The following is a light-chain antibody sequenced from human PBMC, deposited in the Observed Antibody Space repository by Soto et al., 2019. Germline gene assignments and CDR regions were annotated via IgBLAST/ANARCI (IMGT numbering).Light chain of an antibody. V-gene: IGLV2-14*01. CDR3: SSYRNTNTLVV. Sequence: QSALTQPASVSGSPGQSITISCTGTTSDVGDYNYVSWYQQHPGKAPKLMIYDVRNRPSGVSNRFSGSKSGNTASLTISGLQAEDEADYYCSSYRNTNTLVVFGGGTTLTVL. CDR1: TSDVGDYNY. J-gene: IGLJ2*01. CDR2: DVR.